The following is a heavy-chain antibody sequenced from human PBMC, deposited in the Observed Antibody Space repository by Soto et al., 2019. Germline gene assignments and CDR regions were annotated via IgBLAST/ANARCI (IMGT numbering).Heavy chain of an antibody. CDR1: GYTLTELS. D-gene: IGHD2-15*01. CDR2: FDPEDGET. Sequence: ASVKVSCKVSGYTLTELSMHWVRQAPGKGLEWMGGFDPEDGETIYAQKFQGRVTMTEDTSTDTAYMELSSLRSEDTAVYYCATGKCSGGSPSGTSDYWGQGPLVTLSS. CDR3: ATGKCSGGSPSGTSDY. V-gene: IGHV1-24*01. J-gene: IGHJ4*02.